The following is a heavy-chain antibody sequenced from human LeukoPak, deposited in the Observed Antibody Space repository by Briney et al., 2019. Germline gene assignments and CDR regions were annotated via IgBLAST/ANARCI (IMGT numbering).Heavy chain of an antibody. CDR2: IYHSGST. CDR3: ARDSRSGWGNWFDP. Sequence: PSGTLSLTCAASGGSISSSNWWSWVRQPPGKGLEWIGEIYHSGSTNYNPSLKSRVTISVDKSKNQFSLKLSSVTAADTAVYYCARDSRSGWGNWFDPWGQGTLVTVSS. D-gene: IGHD6-19*01. V-gene: IGHV4-4*02. CDR1: GGSISSSNW. J-gene: IGHJ5*02.